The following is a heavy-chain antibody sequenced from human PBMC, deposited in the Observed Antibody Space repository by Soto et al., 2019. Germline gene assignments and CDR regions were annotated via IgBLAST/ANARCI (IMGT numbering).Heavy chain of an antibody. CDR3: ARDEIVVVPLGHYYYGMDV. CDR2: INREGSST. Sequence: RGSLRLSVPCSELSFSISSIHLVRPPPTKELMGVSRINREGSSTSYADSVKGRFTISRDKAKTTLYLQMNSLRAEDTAVYYCARDEIVVVPLGHYYYGMDVWGQGTTVTVSS. J-gene: IGHJ6*02. D-gene: IGHD3-22*01. V-gene: IGHV3-74*01. CDR1: ELSFSISS.